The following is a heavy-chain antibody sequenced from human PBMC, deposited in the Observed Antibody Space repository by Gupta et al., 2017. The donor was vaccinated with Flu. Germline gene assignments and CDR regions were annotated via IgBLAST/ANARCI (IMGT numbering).Heavy chain of an antibody. Sequence: EVQLVESGGGLAKPGGCLRVSCAAYGVHFNTYTMRWVSPAQGKGLEWVSSSTSSSNYIYYADSQKGRLTISRDNDKNSLYLQMSSLRAEDTAVYYCARHSLVRGVVEYFDLCGQGTLVTVSS. CDR2: STSSSNYI. J-gene: IGHJ4*02. CDR3: ARHSLVRGVVEYFDL. V-gene: IGHV3-21*01. CDR1: GVHFNTYT. D-gene: IGHD3-10*01.